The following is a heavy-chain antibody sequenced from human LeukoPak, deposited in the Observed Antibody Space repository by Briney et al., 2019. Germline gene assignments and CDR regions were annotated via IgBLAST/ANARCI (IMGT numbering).Heavy chain of an antibody. Sequence: GRSLRLSCAASGFTFSSYAMHWVRQAPGKGLEWVAVISYDGSNKYYADSVKGRFTISRDNSKNTLYLQMNSLRAEDTAVYYCASNSYSSSWYYWGQGTLVTVSS. J-gene: IGHJ4*02. CDR1: GFTFSSYA. V-gene: IGHV3-30*14. CDR2: ISYDGSNK. CDR3: ASNSYSSSWYY. D-gene: IGHD6-13*01.